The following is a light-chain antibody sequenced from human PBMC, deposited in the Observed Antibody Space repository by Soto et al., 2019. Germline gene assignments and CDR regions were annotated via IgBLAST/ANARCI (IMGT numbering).Light chain of an antibody. V-gene: IGKV1-17*01. J-gene: IGKJ4*01. CDR2: AAS. CDR3: LQHNSYPPT. CDR1: QGIGSD. Sequence: DIQMTQSPSSLSASVGDRVTITCRASQGIGSDLGWYQQKPGKAPKRLIYAASSLQSGVPSRFSGRASRTEITLTISSLQPEDFATYYGLQHNSYPPTFGGGTKVETK.